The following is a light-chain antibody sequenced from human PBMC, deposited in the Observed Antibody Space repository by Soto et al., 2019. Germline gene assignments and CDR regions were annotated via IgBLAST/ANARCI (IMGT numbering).Light chain of an antibody. Sequence: QLVLTQSPSASASLGASVKLTCTLSSGHSTYAIAWHQQQPEKGPRYLMKLDSDGSHSKGDGIPDHFSGSSSGAERYLTISSLQSEDEADYYCQTWATVPDWVFGGGTKVTVL. CDR3: QTWATVPDWV. CDR1: SGHSTYA. J-gene: IGLJ3*02. V-gene: IGLV4-69*01. CDR2: LDSDGSH.